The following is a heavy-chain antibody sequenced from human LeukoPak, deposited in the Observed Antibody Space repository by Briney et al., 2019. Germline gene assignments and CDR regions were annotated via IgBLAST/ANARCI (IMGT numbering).Heavy chain of an antibody. CDR1: GFTFSICT. Sequence: QPGGSLRLSCAASGFTFSICTMNWVRQAPGKGLDWVSYISSSSSTIYYADSVKGRFTISRDNAKNSLYLQMNSLRAEDTAVYYCAGMAVGSYRYLDYWGQGTLVTVSS. D-gene: IGHD3-16*02. J-gene: IGHJ4*02. CDR2: ISSSSSTI. V-gene: IGHV3-48*01. CDR3: AGMAVGSYRYLDY.